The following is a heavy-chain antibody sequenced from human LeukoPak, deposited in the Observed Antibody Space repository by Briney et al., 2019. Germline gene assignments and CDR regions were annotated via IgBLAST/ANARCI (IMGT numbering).Heavy chain of an antibody. CDR3: ARTNYDFWSGRRLFDP. D-gene: IGHD3-3*01. V-gene: IGHV4-59*01. J-gene: IGHJ5*02. Sequence: PSETLSLTCTVSGGSISSYYWSWIRQPPGKGLEWIGYIYYSGSTNYNPSLKSRVTISVDTSKNQLSLKLSSVTAADTAVYYCARTNYDFWSGRRLFDPWGQGTLVTVSS. CDR2: IYYSGST. CDR1: GGSISSYY.